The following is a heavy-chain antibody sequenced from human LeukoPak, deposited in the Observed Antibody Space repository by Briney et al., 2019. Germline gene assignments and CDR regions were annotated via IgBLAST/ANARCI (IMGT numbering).Heavy chain of an antibody. V-gene: IGHV3-43*01. CDR3: AKARGRGYYFDY. J-gene: IGHJ4*02. CDR1: GFTFDDYT. CDR2: ISWDGGST. D-gene: IGHD3-22*01. Sequence: GGSLRLSCAASGFTFDDYTMHWVRQAPWKGLEWVSLISWDGGSTYYADSVKGRFTISRDNSKNSLYLQMNGLRTEDTALYYCAKARGRGYYFDYWGQGTLVTVSS.